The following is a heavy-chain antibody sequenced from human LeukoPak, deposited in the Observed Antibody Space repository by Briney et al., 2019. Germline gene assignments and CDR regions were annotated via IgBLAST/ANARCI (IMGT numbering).Heavy chain of an antibody. D-gene: IGHD3-10*01. CDR2: TSSDLNVK. Sequence: GGSLRLSCAASGFTFRNYVIHWVRQAPGKGLEWVAVTSSDLNVKLYADSVKGRFTISRDNSRSTLYLQMNSLRPEDAAIYYCAREGYYGSGSPPSLYFDYWGQGTLVTVSS. J-gene: IGHJ4*02. CDR1: GFTFRNYV. CDR3: AREGYYGSGSPPSLYFDY. V-gene: IGHV3-30-3*01.